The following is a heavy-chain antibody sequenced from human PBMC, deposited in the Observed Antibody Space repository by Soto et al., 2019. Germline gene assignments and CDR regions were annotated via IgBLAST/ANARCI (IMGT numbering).Heavy chain of an antibody. CDR3: ARGFMDQNYDFWSGYYRPPKYYYYYYGMDV. CDR1: GGSFSGYY. J-gene: IGHJ6*02. Sequence: SETLSLTCAVYGGSFSGYYWSWIRQPPGKGLEWIGEINHSGSTNYNPSPKSRVTISVDTSKNQFSLKLSSVTAADTAVYYCARGFMDQNYDFWSGYYRPPKYYYYYYGMDVWGQGTTVTVSS. D-gene: IGHD3-3*01. CDR2: INHSGST. V-gene: IGHV4-34*01.